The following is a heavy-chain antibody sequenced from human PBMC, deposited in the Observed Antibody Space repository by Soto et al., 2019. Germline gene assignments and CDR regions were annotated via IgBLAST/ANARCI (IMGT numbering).Heavy chain of an antibody. CDR3: ARGVYYDYVWGSYRFDY. Sequence: QVQLQQWGAGLLKPSETLSLTCAVYGGSFSGYYWSWIRQPPGKGLEWIGEINHSGSTNYNPSLKSRVTISVATSKNQFSLKLSSVTAADTAVYYCARGVYYDYVWGSYRFDYWGQGTLVTVSS. D-gene: IGHD3-16*02. CDR1: GGSFSGYY. CDR2: INHSGST. V-gene: IGHV4-34*01. J-gene: IGHJ4*02.